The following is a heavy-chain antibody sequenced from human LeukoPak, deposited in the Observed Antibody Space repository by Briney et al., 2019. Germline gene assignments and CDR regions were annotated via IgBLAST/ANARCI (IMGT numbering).Heavy chain of an antibody. CDR2: INWNGGST. CDR3: AKGGGYEAQYYYYYLDV. J-gene: IGHJ6*03. CDR1: GFTFSNYW. V-gene: IGHV3-74*01. Sequence: GGSLRLSCAASGFTFSNYWMHWVRQAPGKGLVWVSGINWNGGSTGYADSVKGRFTVSRDNSKNTLYLQMKSLRAEDTAMYYCAKGGGYEAQYYYYYLDVWGKGTTVTISS. D-gene: IGHD5-12*01.